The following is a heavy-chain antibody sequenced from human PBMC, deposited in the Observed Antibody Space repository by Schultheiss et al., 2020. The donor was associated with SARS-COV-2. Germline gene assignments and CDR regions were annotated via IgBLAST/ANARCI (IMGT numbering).Heavy chain of an antibody. CDR3: ARGQIWGYSSISYDY. Sequence: GESLKISCAASGFTFSSYAMHWVRQAPGKGLEYVSAISSNGGSTYYSDSVKGRFTISRDNSKNTLYLQMSSLRAEDTAVYYCARGQIWGYSSISYDYWGQGTLVTVSS. V-gene: IGHV3-64D*06. D-gene: IGHD5-18*01. CDR2: ISSNGGST. CDR1: GFTFSSYA. J-gene: IGHJ4*02.